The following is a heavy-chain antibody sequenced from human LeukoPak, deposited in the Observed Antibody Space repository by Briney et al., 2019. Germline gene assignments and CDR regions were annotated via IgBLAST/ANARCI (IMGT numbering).Heavy chain of an antibody. Sequence: PGRSLRLSCAASGFTFSSYGMHWVRQAPGKGLEWVAVISYDGSNKYYADSVKGRFTISRDNSKNTLYLQMNSLRAEDTAVYYCAKSSGEYIYKDYFDYWGQGTLVTVSS. CDR1: GFTFSSYG. CDR2: ISYDGSNK. D-gene: IGHD3-10*01. V-gene: IGHV3-30*18. CDR3: AKSSGEYIYKDYFDY. J-gene: IGHJ4*02.